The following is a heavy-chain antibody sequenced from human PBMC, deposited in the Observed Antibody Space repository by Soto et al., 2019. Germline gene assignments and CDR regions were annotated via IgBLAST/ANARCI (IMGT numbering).Heavy chain of an antibody. CDR3: ARVTLRSYPRYYYYGMDV. CDR2: IYNSGST. D-gene: IGHD1-26*01. V-gene: IGHV4-31*03. CDR1: GGSISSGDYY. J-gene: IGHJ6*02. Sequence: PSETLSLTCTVPGGSISSGDYYWSWIRQHPGKGLEWIGHIYNSGSTYYNPSLKSRVTISVDTSKNQFSLKLNSVTAADTAVYYLARVTLRSYPRYYYYGMDVWGRGSTV.